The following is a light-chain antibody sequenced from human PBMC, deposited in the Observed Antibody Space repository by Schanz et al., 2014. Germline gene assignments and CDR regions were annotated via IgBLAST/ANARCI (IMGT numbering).Light chain of an antibody. CDR2: DDD. CDR3: QVWDRISDHWV. V-gene: IGLV3-21*02. J-gene: IGLJ3*02. Sequence: SSVLTQPPSVSVAPGQTARLPCGGNNIGDKSVHWYQQKPGQAPVLVLFDDDDRPSWIPERFSGSNSGNTATLTISRVEAGDEADFYCQVWDRISDHWVFGGGTQLTVL. CDR1: NIGDKS.